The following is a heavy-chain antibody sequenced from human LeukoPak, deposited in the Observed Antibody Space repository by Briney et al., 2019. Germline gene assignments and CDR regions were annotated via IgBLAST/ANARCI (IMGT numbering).Heavy chain of an antibody. CDR2: INPNSGGT. CDR1: GYTFTCYG. Sequence: ASVKVSCKASGYTFTCYGISWVRQAPGQGLEWMGWINPNSGGTNYAQKFQGRVTMTRDTSISTAYMELSRLRSDDTAVYYCARVSSWYSGPFDYWGQGTLVTVSS. J-gene: IGHJ4*02. D-gene: IGHD6-13*01. V-gene: IGHV1-2*02. CDR3: ARVSSWYSGPFDY.